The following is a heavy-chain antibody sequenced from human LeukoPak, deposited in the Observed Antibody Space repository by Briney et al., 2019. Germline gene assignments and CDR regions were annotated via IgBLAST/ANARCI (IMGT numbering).Heavy chain of an antibody. D-gene: IGHD6-19*01. V-gene: IGHV3-21*01. CDR1: GFTFSSYA. J-gene: IGHJ4*02. Sequence: GGSLRLSCAASGFTFSSYAMSWVRQAPGKGLEWVSSISSRSSYIYDAGSVKGRFTISRDNAENSLYLQMNSLRAEDTAVYYCARVSSGWNFDYWGQGTLVTVSS. CDR2: ISSRSSYI. CDR3: ARVSSGWNFDY.